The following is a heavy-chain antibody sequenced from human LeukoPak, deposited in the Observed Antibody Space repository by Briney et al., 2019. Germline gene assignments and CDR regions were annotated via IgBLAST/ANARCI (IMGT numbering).Heavy chain of an antibody. CDR3: ARANPPYCSSTTCLFDY. V-gene: IGHV1-2*02. J-gene: IGHJ4*02. CDR2: INPNSGDT. Sequence: GASVRVSCKASGYTFTGYYMHWVRQAPGQGFEWTGWINPNSGDTNYTRKFQGRVTMTRDTSISTAHMELSRLRSDDTAVYYCARANPPYCSSTTCLFDYWGQGTLVTVSS. D-gene: IGHD2-2*01. CDR1: GYTFTGYY.